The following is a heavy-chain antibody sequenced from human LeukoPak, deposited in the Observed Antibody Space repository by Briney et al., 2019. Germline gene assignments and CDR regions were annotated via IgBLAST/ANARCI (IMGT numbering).Heavy chain of an antibody. J-gene: IGHJ4*02. CDR3: AKGGSQQLVFCYFDY. CDR1: GFTFSTYD. D-gene: IGHD6-13*01. Sequence: RGSLRLSCTVSGFTFSTYDMSWVRLTPGKGLEWASTVTNSGGSTYYADSVEGRFTISRDNSKNTLYLQMNSLRAEDTAVYYCAKGGSQQLVFCYFDYWGQGTLVTVSS. V-gene: IGHV3-23*01. CDR2: VTNSGGST.